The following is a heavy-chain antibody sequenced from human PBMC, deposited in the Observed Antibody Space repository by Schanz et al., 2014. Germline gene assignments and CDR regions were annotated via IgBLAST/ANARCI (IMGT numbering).Heavy chain of an antibody. V-gene: IGHV3-23*01. J-gene: IGHJ5*02. D-gene: IGHD1-26*01. Sequence: EEQLLESGGTLVQPGGSLRLSCTASGFTFNIYAILWVRQAPGKGLEWVSAISGSGLSTFYADSVKGRFTISRDNSNHPLYLQMNSLRADDTAVYYCAKELYSGSHYGWFDPWGQGTLVTVSS. CDR3: AKELYSGSHYGWFDP. CDR1: GFTFNIYA. CDR2: ISGSGLST.